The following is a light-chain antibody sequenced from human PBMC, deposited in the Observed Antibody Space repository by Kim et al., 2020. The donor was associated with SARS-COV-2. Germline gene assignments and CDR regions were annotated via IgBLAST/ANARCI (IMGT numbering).Light chain of an antibody. CDR2: GAA. CDR1: QSFSSSH. CDR3: QQYGSLPLT. J-gene: IGKJ4*01. Sequence: APQEIAFLTCSASQSFSSSHVPWYQQKPRQAPRLLIYGAASRATCTPDRFSGSGSGTAVNLTIRRLEPEYFAVYDGQQYGSLPLTVGGGTKVDSK. V-gene: IGKV3-20*01.